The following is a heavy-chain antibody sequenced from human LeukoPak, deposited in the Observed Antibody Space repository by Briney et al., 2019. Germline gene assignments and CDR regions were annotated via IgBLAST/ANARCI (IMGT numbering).Heavy chain of an antibody. D-gene: IGHD4-11*01. Sequence: SVKVSCKASGGTFSSYAISWVRQAPGQGREWMGGIIPIFGTANYAQKFQGRVTITADESTSTAYMELSSLRSEDTAVYYCARGPDYYWYFDLWGRGTLVTVSS. CDR3: ARGPDYYWYFDL. J-gene: IGHJ2*01. CDR2: IIPIFGTA. V-gene: IGHV1-69*13. CDR1: GGTFSSYA.